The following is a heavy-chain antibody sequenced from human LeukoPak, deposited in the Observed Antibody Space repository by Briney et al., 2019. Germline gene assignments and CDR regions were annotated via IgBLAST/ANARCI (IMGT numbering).Heavy chain of an antibody. CDR1: GYTFTGYY. J-gene: IGHJ4*02. D-gene: IGHD3-22*01. CDR2: INPNSGGT. Sequence: ASVKVSCKASGYTFTGYYMHRVRQAPGQGGEWMGWINPNSGGTNYAQKFQGMVTITRDTSISTAYMELSRLRSDDTAVYYCARDEADSSGYYYFDYWGQGTLVTVSS. V-gene: IGHV1-2*02. CDR3: ARDEADSSGYYYFDY.